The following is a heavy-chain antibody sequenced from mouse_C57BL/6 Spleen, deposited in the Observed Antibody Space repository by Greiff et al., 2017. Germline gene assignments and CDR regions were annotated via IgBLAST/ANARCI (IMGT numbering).Heavy chain of an antibody. CDR1: GFNIKDYY. J-gene: IGHJ4*01. CDR3: TADYGYAMDY. D-gene: IGHD2-4*01. Sequence: EVQLQQSGAELVRPGASVKLSCTASGFNIKDYYMHWVKPRHAQGLEWIGRIDPEDGDTEYDPKFKGKATMTADTSSNTAYLQLSSLTSEDTAFYYCTADYGYAMDYWGQGTSVTVSS. CDR2: IDPEDGDT. V-gene: IGHV14-1*01.